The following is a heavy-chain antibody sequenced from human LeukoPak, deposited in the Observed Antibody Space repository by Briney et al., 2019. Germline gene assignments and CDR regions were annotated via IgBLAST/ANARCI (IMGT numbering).Heavy chain of an antibody. J-gene: IGHJ4*02. V-gene: IGHV3-49*04. CDR2: IRSKAYGGTT. Sequence: GGSLRLSCTASGFTFGHYAMSWVRQAPGKGLEWVGFIRSKAYGGTTEYAASVKGRFTIARDDSKSIAYLKMNSLKTEDTAVYYCTSARSSWDRAFDYWGQGTLVTVSS. D-gene: IGHD6-13*01. CDR3: TSARSSWDRAFDY. CDR1: GFTFGHYA.